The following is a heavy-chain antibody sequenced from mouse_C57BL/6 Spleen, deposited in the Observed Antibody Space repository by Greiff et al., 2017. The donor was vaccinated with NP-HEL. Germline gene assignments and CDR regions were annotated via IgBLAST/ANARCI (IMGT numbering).Heavy chain of an antibody. Sequence: VQLQQSGPELVKPGASVKISCKASGYSFTGYYMNWVKQSPEKSLEWIGEINPSTGGTTYNQKFKAKATLTVDKSSSTAYMQLKSLTSEDSAVYYYTRTRWIYYGSSYYYFDYWGQGTTLTVSS. D-gene: IGHD1-1*01. CDR3: TRTRWIYYGSSYYYFDY. CDR2: INPSTGGT. CDR1: GYSFTGYY. J-gene: IGHJ2*01. V-gene: IGHV1-42*01.